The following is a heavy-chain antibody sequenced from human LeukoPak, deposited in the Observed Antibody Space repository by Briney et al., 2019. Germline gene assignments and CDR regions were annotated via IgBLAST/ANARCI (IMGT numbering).Heavy chain of an antibody. D-gene: IGHD3-9*01. J-gene: IGHJ4*02. V-gene: IGHV3-30-3*01. CDR3: AAGYFDWHY. Sequence: GGSLRLSCAASGFTFSSYAMHWVRQAPGKGLEWVAVISYDGSNKYYADSVKGRFTISRDNSKNTLYLQMNRLRGEDTAMYYCAAGYFDWHYWGQGILVTVSS. CDR2: ISYDGSNK. CDR1: GFTFSSYA.